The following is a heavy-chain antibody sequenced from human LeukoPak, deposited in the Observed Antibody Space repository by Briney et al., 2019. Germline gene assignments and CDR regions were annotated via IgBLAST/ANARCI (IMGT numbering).Heavy chain of an antibody. Sequence: GGSLRRSCAASGFTFDDYAMHWVRQTPGKGLEWVSLISGDGRNTYYADSVKGRFTISRDNSKSSLYLQMNSLRTEATALYYCATPAGGYYYDSSGGMDVWGQGTTVTVSS. V-gene: IGHV3-43*02. J-gene: IGHJ6*02. CDR1: GFTFDDYA. CDR3: ATPAGGYYYDSSGGMDV. CDR2: ISGDGRNT. D-gene: IGHD3-22*01.